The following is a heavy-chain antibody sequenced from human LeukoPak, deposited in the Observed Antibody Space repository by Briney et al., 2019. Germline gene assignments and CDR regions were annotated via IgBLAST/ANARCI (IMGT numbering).Heavy chain of an antibody. Sequence: SETLSLTCTVSGDSVSSSNYYWAWIRQPPGKGLEWIGNIYYSGSTYYNPSLKSRVTISVDTSKNQFSLKLSSVTAADTAVYYCARSYGSGSYRSYNWFDPWGQGTLVTVSS. CDR3: ARSYGSGSYRSYNWFDP. CDR1: GDSVSSSNYY. CDR2: IYYSGST. V-gene: IGHV4-39*07. J-gene: IGHJ5*02. D-gene: IGHD3-10*01.